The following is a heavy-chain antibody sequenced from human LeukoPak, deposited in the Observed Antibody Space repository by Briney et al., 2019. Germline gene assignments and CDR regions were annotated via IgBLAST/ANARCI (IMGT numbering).Heavy chain of an antibody. J-gene: IGHJ6*03. CDR1: GYTFTSYY. Sequence: ASVKVSCKASGYTFTSYYMHWVRQAPGQGLEWMGIINPSGGSTSYAQKFQGRVTMTRDTSTSTVYMELSSLRSEDTAVYYCARAHNYDFWSGSQAPMDVWGKGTTVTVSS. V-gene: IGHV1-46*01. CDR3: ARAHNYDFWSGSQAPMDV. D-gene: IGHD3-3*01. CDR2: INPSGGST.